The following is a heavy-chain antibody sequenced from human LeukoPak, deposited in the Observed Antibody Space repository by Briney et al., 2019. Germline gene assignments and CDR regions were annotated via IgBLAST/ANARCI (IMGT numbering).Heavy chain of an antibody. CDR3: ARETVTTDYYYGMDV. D-gene: IGHD4-17*01. CDR2: IIPIFGIA. CDR1: GGTFSSYA. V-gene: IGHV1-69*04. J-gene: IGHJ6*02. Sequence: GASVKVSCKASGGTFSSYAISWVRQAGGQGLDWMGRIIPIFGIANYAQKFQGRVTITADKPTSTAYMELSSLRSEDTAVYYCARETVTTDYYYGMDVWGQGTTVTVSS.